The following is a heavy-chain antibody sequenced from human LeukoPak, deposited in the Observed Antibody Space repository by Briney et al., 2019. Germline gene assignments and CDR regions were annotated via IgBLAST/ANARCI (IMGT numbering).Heavy chain of an antibody. CDR3: ARDQAGRHSDY. CDR1: GFTFSSYA. CDR2: ISGSGGST. D-gene: IGHD6-13*01. J-gene: IGHJ4*02. Sequence: GGSLRLSCAASGFTFSSYAMSWVRQAPGKGLEWVSAISGSGGSTYYADSVKGRFTISRDNSKNTLYLQMNSLRAEDSAVCYCARDQAGRHSDYWGQGTLVTVSS. V-gene: IGHV3-23*01.